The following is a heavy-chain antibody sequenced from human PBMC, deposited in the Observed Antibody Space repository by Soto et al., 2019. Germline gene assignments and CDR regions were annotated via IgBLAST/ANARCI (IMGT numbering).Heavy chain of an antibody. CDR3: VNTGIFGSYTRPYYIDV. CDR2: INGKNGDT. J-gene: IGHJ6*03. CDR1: GYIFTSYG. V-gene: IGHV1-18*01. Sequence: QAQLVQSGAEVKKPGASVKVSCKTSGYIFTSYGISWVRQAPGQGLEWMGWINGKNGDTNYEQKFQDRVTMITDTSTRTAYMELRSLRSAETAVYYCVNTGIFGSYTRPYYIDVWGEVTTVTVAS. D-gene: IGHD1-26*01.